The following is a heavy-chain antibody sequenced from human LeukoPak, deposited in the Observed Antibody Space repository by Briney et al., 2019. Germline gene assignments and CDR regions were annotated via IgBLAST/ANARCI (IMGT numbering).Heavy chain of an antibody. V-gene: IGHV1-18*01. D-gene: IGHD5-12*01. CDR3: ARRPAVVATILTFDY. Sequence: GASVKVSCKASGYTFTSYGISWVRQAPGQGLEWMGWISAYNGNTDYAQKLQGRLTMTTDTSTSTAYMELRSLRSDDTAVYYCARRPAVVATILTFDYWGQGTLVTVSS. CDR2: ISAYNGNT. J-gene: IGHJ4*02. CDR1: GYTFTSYG.